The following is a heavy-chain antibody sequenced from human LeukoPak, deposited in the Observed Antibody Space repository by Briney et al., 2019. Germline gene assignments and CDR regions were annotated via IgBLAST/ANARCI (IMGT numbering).Heavy chain of an antibody. Sequence: GGSLRLSCSASGFTFSRYAMHWVRQAPGKGLEYVSAISSNGGSTYYADSMKGRFTISRDNSKNTLYLQMSSLRAGDTAVYYCVKDGSGSYYTYYFDYWGQGTLVTVSS. CDR1: GFTFSRYA. D-gene: IGHD3-10*01. V-gene: IGHV3-64D*06. CDR2: ISSNGGST. CDR3: VKDGSGSYYTYYFDY. J-gene: IGHJ4*02.